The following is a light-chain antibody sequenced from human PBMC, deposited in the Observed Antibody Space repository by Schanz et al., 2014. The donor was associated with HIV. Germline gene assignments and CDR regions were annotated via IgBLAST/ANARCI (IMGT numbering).Light chain of an antibody. CDR1: NSNIGAGYD. J-gene: IGLJ3*02. Sequence: SVLTQPPSVSGAPGQRVTISCTGNNSNIGAGYDVHWYQQLPRGVPKLLIYGNNNRPSGVPDRFSGSKSGFSASLVITDLQAEDEADYYCSSYAGSNILWLFGGGTKLTVL. V-gene: IGLV1-40*01. CDR2: GNN. CDR3: SSYAGSNILWL.